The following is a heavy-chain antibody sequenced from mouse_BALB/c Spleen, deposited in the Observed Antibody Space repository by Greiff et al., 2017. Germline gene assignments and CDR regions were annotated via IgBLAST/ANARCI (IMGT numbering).Heavy chain of an antibody. CDR2: INPSNGRT. Sequence: QVQLKQSGPELVKPGASVKISCKASGYAFSSSWMNWVKQRPGQGLEWIGEINPSNGRTNYNEKFKSKATLTVDKSSSTAYMQLSSLTSEDSAVYYCARWDGNYGGFAYWGQGTLVTVSA. V-gene: IGHV1-82*01. J-gene: IGHJ3*01. CDR3: ARWDGNYGGFAY. CDR1: GYAFSSSW. D-gene: IGHD2-1*01.